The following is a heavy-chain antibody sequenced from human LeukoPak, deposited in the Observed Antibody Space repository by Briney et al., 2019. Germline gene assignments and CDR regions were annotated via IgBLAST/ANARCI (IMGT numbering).Heavy chain of an antibody. J-gene: IGHJ3*02. D-gene: IGHD6-13*01. CDR2: ISSSSTI. CDR1: GFTFSFYS. Sequence: GGSLRLSCAAPGFTFSFYSMNWVRQAPGKGLEWVSYISSSSTIYYADSVKGRFTISRDNAKNSLYLQMNSLRAEDTAVYYCARDYTGYSSSWYAFDIWGQGTMVTVSS. CDR3: ARDYTGYSSSWYAFDI. V-gene: IGHV3-48*01.